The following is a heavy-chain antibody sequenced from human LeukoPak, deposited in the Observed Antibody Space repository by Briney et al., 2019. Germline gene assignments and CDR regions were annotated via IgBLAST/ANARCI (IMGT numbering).Heavy chain of an antibody. J-gene: IGHJ6*03. V-gene: IGHV3-23*01. D-gene: IGHD3-16*01. Sequence: GGSLRLSCAASGFTFSSYAMSWVRQAPGKGLEWVSAISGSGGSTYYADSVKGRFTISGDNPKNTLYLQMNSLRAEDTAVYYCARDFGAGPYYYYYMDVWGKGTTVTVSS. CDR2: ISGSGGST. CDR3: ARDFGAGPYYYYYMDV. CDR1: GFTFSSYA.